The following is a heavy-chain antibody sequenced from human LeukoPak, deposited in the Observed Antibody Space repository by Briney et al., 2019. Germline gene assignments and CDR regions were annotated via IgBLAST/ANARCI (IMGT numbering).Heavy chain of an antibody. Sequence: GESLKISCTGSGYSFTSYWIGWVRQMPGKGLELMGIIYPGDSDTRYSPSFQGQVTISADKSISTAYLQWSSLKASDTAMYYCARGVGYCSSTSCYPWFDPWGQGTLVTVSS. D-gene: IGHD2-2*01. CDR2: IYPGDSDT. V-gene: IGHV5-51*01. CDR1: GYSFTSYW. CDR3: ARGVGYCSSTSCYPWFDP. J-gene: IGHJ5*02.